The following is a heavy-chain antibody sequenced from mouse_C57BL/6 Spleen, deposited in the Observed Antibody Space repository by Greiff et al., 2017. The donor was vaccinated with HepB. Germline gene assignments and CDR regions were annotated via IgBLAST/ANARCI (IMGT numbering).Heavy chain of an antibody. V-gene: IGHV1-5*01. CDR1: GYTFTSYW. D-gene: IGHD1-1*01. J-gene: IGHJ4*01. CDR3: TGDYGSSYGDYAMDY. Sequence: EVQLQESGTVLARPGASVKMSCKTSGYTFTSYWMHWVKQRPGQGLEWIGAIYPGNSDTSYNQKFKGKAKLTAVTSASTAYMELSSLTNEDSAVYYCTGDYGSSYGDYAMDYWGQGTSVTVSS. CDR2: IYPGNSDT.